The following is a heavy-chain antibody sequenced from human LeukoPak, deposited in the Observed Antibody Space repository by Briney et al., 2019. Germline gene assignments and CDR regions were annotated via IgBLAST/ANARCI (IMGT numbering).Heavy chain of an antibody. CDR1: GYTFTSYG. J-gene: IGHJ4*02. CDR2: ISAYNGNT. CDR3: ARGATRYSSGWNDY. V-gene: IGHV1-18*01. Sequence: GASVKVSCKASGYTFTSYGISGVRQAPGQGLEWMGWISAYNGNTNYAQKLQGRVTMTTDTSTSTAYMELRSLRSDDTAVYYCARGATRYSSGWNDYWGQGTLVTVSS. D-gene: IGHD6-19*01.